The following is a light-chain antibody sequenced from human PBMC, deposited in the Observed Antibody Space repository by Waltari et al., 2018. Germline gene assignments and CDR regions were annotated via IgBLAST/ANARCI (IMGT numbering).Light chain of an antibody. V-gene: IGLV2-11*01. CDR2: DVT. J-gene: IGLJ3*02. CDR3: CSYAGTWV. Sequence: QSALTQPRSGSGSPGPSVTISFTGSGSDVGDYNYVSWYQQHPGNAPKVVIYDVTKRPSGVPDRFSGSRSGNSASLTISGPQAEDEADYYCCSYAGTWVFGGGTKLTVL. CDR1: GSDVGDYNY.